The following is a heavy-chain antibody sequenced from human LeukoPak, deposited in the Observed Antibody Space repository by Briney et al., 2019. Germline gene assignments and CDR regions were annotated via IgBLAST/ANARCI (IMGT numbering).Heavy chain of an antibody. D-gene: IGHD5/OR15-5a*01. CDR3: ATLVSTRYYFDY. J-gene: IGHJ4*02. CDR1: GGSISSSSYY. Sequence: SETLSLTCTVSGGSISSSSYYWGWIRQPPGKGLEWIGIIYYSGSTYSNPSLKSRVTISVDTSKNQFSLRLTSVTAADTAVYFCATLVSTRYYFDYWGQGTLVTVSS. V-gene: IGHV4-39*01. CDR2: IYYSGST.